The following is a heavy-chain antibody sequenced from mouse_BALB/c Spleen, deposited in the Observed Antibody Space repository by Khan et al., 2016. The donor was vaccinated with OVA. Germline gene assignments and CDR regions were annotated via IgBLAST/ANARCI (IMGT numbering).Heavy chain of an antibody. J-gene: IGHJ3*01. CDR3: TRGGFGLFAY. CDR2: IYPGNSDT. Sequence: VQLQQSGTVLARPGASVKMSCKASGYSFTSYLIHWVKQRPGQGLEWIGDIYPGNSDTRYNQKFKDKAKLTSGTSASTAYMELSNLTDEDSAVYYCTRGGFGLFAYWGQGTLVTVSA. V-gene: IGHV1-5*01. CDR1: GYSFTSYL.